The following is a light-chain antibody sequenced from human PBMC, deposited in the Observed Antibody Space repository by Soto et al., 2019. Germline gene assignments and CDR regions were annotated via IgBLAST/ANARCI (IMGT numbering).Light chain of an antibody. Sequence: DIVMTQSPDSLSVSLGERATINCKSSQSVLYSSNNKNYLGWYQQKPRQPPKLLISWASTRESGVPDRFSGRGSGTDFPLTISSLQAEDVAVYYCQQYYTTPRTFGPGTKVEIK. CDR2: WAS. CDR1: QSVLYSSNNKNY. CDR3: QQYYTTPRT. J-gene: IGKJ1*01. V-gene: IGKV4-1*01.